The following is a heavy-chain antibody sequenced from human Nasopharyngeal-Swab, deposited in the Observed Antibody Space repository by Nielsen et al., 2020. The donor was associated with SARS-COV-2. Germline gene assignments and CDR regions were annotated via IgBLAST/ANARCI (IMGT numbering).Heavy chain of an antibody. CDR3: ARTYRYYDSSDYRFFYYFDY. CDR2: IYYSGST. J-gene: IGHJ4*02. D-gene: IGHD3-22*01. V-gene: IGHV4-59*01. Sequence: WIRQPPGKGLEWIGYIYYSGSTNYNPSLKSRVTISVDTSKNQFSLKLSSVTAADTAVYYCARTYRYYDSSDYRFFYYFDYWGQGTLVTVSS.